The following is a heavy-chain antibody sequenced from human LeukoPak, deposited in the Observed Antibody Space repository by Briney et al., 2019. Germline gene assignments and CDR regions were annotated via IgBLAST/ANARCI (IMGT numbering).Heavy chain of an antibody. CDR2: ISYDGGSK. J-gene: IGHJ6*01. Sequence: GRSLSLSCAASGFTISGHAMHWVRQAPGQGLEWVAEISYDGGSKYYGDSAKGRLTISRDNSKNTLYLQMNSLRPEDTAVYYCARDFHGLDVWGQGTTVTVS. CDR1: GFTISGHA. V-gene: IGHV3-30*04. CDR3: ARDFHGLDV.